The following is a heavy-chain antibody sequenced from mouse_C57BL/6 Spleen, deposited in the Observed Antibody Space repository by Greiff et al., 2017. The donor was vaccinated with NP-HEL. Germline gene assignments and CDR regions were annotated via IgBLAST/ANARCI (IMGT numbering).Heavy chain of an antibody. CDR2: INPYNGGT. V-gene: IGHV1-19*01. CDR3: ARLVSMGDGYFSY. D-gene: IGHD2-3*01. J-gene: IGHJ3*01. CDR1: GYTFTDYY. Sequence: SGPVLVKPGASVKMSCKASGYTFTDYYMNWVKQSHGKSLEWIGVINPYNGGTSYNQKFKGKATLTVDKSSSTAYMELNSLTSEDSAVYYCARLVSMGDGYFSYWGKGTLVTVSA.